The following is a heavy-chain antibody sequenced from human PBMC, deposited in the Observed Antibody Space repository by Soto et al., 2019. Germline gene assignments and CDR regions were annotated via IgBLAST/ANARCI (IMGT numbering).Heavy chain of an antibody. J-gene: IGHJ4*01. CDR2: INNSGST. Sequence: PSETLSLTCGVYVGPLSGYYWNWIRQSPGKGLEWIGQINNSGSTYCHPSLRSRVTISADTSKNQFSLKLSSVTTADTAVYFCARSFCTDTSCSTFDSWGLGTPVTVSS. CDR3: ARSFCTDTSCSTFDS. V-gene: IGHV4-34*01. D-gene: IGHD2-2*01. CDR1: VGPLSGYY.